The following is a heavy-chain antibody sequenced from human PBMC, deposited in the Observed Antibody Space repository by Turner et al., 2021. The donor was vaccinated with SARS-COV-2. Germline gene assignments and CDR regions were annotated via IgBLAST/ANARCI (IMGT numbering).Heavy chain of an antibody. CDR2: RKEDGSEK. V-gene: IGHV3-7*03. Sequence: EVQLVESGGGLAQPGGSLRLSCAASGFTFSSYWMSWVRQAPGKGMEWVANRKEDGSEKYYVDSVKGRFTIARDNAKNSLYVQMNSLRAEDTAVYYCARALLEVSSVGFDIWGQGTMVTISS. CDR3: ARALLEVSSVGFDI. D-gene: IGHD3-3*01. CDR1: GFTFSSYW. J-gene: IGHJ3*02.